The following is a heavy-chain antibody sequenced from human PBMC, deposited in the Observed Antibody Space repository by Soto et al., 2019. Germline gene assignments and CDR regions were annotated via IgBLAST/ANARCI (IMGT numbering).Heavy chain of an antibody. CDR2: ISGSGTTT. CDR3: AKDRVGGVPDAFDI. V-gene: IGHV3-23*01. D-gene: IGHD2-8*01. CDR1: GFTSTNYV. J-gene: IGHJ3*02. Sequence: GSLRLAGAASGFTSTNYVMNWVRQAPGKGLEWVSSISGSGTTTFYADSVKGRFIISRDNSKNTLYLQMNSLRAEDTALYYCAKDRVGGVPDAFDIWGQGTMVTVSS.